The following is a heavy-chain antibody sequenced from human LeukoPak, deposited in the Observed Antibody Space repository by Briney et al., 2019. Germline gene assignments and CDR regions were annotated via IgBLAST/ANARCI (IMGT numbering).Heavy chain of an antibody. CDR1: GFTFSNYA. V-gene: IGHV3-23*01. D-gene: IGHD3-3*02. J-gene: IGHJ6*03. CDR3: AKMGGKSHLSYYYMDV. CDR2: ISGSGGST. Sequence: PGGSLRLSCAASGFTFSNYAMSWGREAPGRGREGVLTISGSGGSTYYADSVKGRFTIFRDNSKNTLYLQMNSLRSEDTAVYYCAKMGGKSHLSYYYMDVWGKGTTFTVSS.